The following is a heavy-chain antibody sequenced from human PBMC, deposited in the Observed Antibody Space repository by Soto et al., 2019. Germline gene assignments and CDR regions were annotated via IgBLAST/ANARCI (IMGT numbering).Heavy chain of an antibody. D-gene: IGHD6-13*01. CDR2: FDPEDGET. J-gene: IGHJ3*02. CDR1: GYTLTELS. CDR3: ATFPARQQIDAFDI. Sequence: ASVKVSCKVSGYTLTELSMHWVRQAPGKGLEWMGGFDPEDGETIYAQKFQGRVTMTEDTSTDTAYMELSSLRSEDTAVYYCATFPARQQIDAFDIWGQGTMVTVSS. V-gene: IGHV1-24*01.